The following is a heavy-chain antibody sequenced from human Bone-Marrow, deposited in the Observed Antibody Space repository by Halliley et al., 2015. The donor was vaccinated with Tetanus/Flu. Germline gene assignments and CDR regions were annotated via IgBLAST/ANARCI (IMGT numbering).Heavy chain of an antibody. J-gene: IGHJ6*02. D-gene: IGHD1-26*01. Sequence: SLRLSCAASGFTFSSYEMNWVRQAPGKGLEWVSCTSQSGFTRYYADSVKGRFTISRDNAKNSLYLQMNSLRAEDTAVYYCARDRGGSFSGDYGMDVWGQGTTVTVSS. CDR1: GFTFSSYE. V-gene: IGHV3-48*03. CDR3: ARDRGGSFSGDYGMDV. CDR2: TSQSGFTR.